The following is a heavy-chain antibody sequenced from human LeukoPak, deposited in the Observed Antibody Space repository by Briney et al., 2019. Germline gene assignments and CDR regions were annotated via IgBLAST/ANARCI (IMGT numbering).Heavy chain of an antibody. CDR2: ISYGGSNK. V-gene: IGHV3-30*18. D-gene: IGHD3-10*01. Sequence: GGSLRLSCAASGFTFSSYGMHWVRQAPGKGLEWVAVISYGGSNKYYADSVKGRFTISRDNSKNTLYLQMNSLRAEDTAVYYCAKDKYYYGSGSSEGYFDYWGQGTLVTVSS. J-gene: IGHJ4*02. CDR3: AKDKYYYGSGSSEGYFDY. CDR1: GFTFSSYG.